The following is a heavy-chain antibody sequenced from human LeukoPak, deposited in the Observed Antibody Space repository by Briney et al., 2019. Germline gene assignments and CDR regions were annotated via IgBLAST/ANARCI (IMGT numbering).Heavy chain of an antibody. CDR1: GGTFSSYA. CDR2: IIPIFGTA. D-gene: IGHD3-22*01. CDR3: ARLLAGGISSAPFDY. V-gene: IGHV1-69*05. Sequence: ASVKVSCKASGGTFSSYAISWVRQAPGQGLEWMGGIIPIFGTANYAQKFQGRVTITTDESTSTAYMELSSLRSEDTAVYYCARLLAGGISSAPFDYWGQGTLVTVSS. J-gene: IGHJ4*02.